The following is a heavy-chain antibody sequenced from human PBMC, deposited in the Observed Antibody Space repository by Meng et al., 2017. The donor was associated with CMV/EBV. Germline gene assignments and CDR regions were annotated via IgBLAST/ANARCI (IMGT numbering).Heavy chain of an antibody. Sequence: SCAATGFTFRSYSMSWVRQAPGKGLEWVSSISSSSSYIYYADSVKGRFTISRDNAKNSLYLQMNSLRAEDTAVYYCASRPYNWNYFDYWGQGTLVTVSS. J-gene: IGHJ4*02. CDR1: GFTFRSYS. D-gene: IGHD1-20*01. V-gene: IGHV3-21*01. CDR3: ASRPYNWNYFDY. CDR2: ISSSSSYI.